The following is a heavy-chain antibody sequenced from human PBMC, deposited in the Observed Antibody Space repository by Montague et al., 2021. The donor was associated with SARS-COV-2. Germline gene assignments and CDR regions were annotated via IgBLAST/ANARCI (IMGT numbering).Heavy chain of an antibody. Sequence: SLSLSCAASGFTFSSYEMNWVRQAPGKGLEWVSHISSSGSTIYYADSVKGRFTISRDNAKNSLYLQMNSLRAEDTAVYYCAREPRETGSDWYYDFWSGYSLPRGYYYYGMGVWGQGTTVTVSS. CDR2: ISSSGSTI. CDR3: AREPRETGSDWYYDFWSGYSLPRGYYYYGMGV. V-gene: IGHV3-48*03. J-gene: IGHJ6*02. D-gene: IGHD3-3*01. CDR1: GFTFSSYE.